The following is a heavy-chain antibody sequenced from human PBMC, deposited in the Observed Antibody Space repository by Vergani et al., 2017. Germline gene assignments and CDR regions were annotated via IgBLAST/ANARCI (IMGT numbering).Heavy chain of an antibody. J-gene: IGHJ4*02. CDR2: IYSTGST. CDR1: GFTLSDHV. Sequence: VQLVESGGGLVQPGGSLRLSCAASGFTLSDHVMDWVRQGPGKGLEWIGYIYSTGSTHHNPSLRRRINMSVDTSKNQFSLKLSSVTAADTAVYYCARDRSGGNALDYWGQGTLVTVSS. CDR3: ARDRSGGNALDY. V-gene: IGHV4-4*09. D-gene: IGHD4-23*01.